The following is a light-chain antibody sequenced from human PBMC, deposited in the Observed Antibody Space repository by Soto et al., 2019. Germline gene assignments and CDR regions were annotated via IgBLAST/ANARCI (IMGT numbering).Light chain of an antibody. J-gene: IGLJ3*02. CDR1: SSNIGAGYD. V-gene: IGLV1-40*01. CDR2: GNS. Sequence: QSVLTQPPSVSGAPGQRVTISCTGSSSNIGAGYDVHWYQQLPGTAPKLLIYGNSNRPSGVPDRLSGSNSGTSASLVITGLQAEDEADYYCQSYDSSLSGWVFGGGTKLTVL. CDR3: QSYDSSLSGWV.